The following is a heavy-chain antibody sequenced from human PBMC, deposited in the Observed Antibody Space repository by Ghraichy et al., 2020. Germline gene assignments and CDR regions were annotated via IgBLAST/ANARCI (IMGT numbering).Heavy chain of an antibody. CDR3: AKDRDYYDSSGYYYFDY. V-gene: IGHV3-23*01. Sequence: GGSLRLSCAASGFTLSSYAMSWVRQAPGKGLEWVSAISGSGGSTSYADSVKGRFTISRDNSKNTLYLQMNSLRAEDTAVYYCAKDRDYYDSSGYYYFDYWGQGTLVTVSS. CDR2: ISGSGGST. D-gene: IGHD3-22*01. CDR1: GFTLSSYA. J-gene: IGHJ4*02.